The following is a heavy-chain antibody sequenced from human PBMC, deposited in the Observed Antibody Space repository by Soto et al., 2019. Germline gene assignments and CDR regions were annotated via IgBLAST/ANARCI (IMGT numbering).Heavy chain of an antibody. CDR2: INHSGST. CDR1: GGSFSGYY. CDR3: ARGQSSLLLDC. Sequence: QVQLQQWGAGLLKPSETLSLTCAVYGGSFSGYYWSWIRQPPGKGLEWIGEINHSGSTNYNPSLKRRVTISVDTSKNQSSLKLSSVTAADTAVYYCARGQSSLLLDCWGQGVLVTVSS. V-gene: IGHV4-34*01. D-gene: IGHD2-8*02. J-gene: IGHJ4*02.